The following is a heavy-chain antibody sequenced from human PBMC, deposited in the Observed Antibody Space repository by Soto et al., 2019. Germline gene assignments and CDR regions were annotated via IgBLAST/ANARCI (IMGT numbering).Heavy chain of an antibody. J-gene: IGHJ5*02. CDR2: IYYSGST. CDR1: GGSISSYY. V-gene: IGHV4-59*01. CDR3: ARGEGDANFDP. Sequence: QSQTLSLTCTVSGGSISSYYWSWIRQPPGKGLEWIGYIYYSGSTNYNPSLKSRVTISVDTSKNQFSLKLSSVTAADTAVYYCARGEGDANFDPWGQGTLVTVSS. D-gene: IGHD3-16*01.